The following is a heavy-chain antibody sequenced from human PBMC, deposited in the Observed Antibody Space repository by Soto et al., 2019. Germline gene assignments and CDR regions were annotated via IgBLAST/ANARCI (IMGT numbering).Heavy chain of an antibody. CDR2: IDIGGNT. V-gene: IGHV3-66*01. Sequence: LRLSCAASGFNVTNNYMNWVRQAPGKGLEWVSIIDIGGNTYYADSVKDRFTISRDNSRNTLYLHMDSLRAEDTAVYYCARGRGSTGYLGREHYFDYWGQGTLVTVSS. CDR3: ARGRGSTGYLGREHYFDY. CDR1: GFNVTNNY. D-gene: IGHD2-2*01. J-gene: IGHJ4*02.